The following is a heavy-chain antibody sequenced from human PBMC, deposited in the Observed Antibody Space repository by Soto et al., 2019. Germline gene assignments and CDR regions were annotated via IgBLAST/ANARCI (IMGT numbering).Heavy chain of an antibody. J-gene: IGHJ5*02. CDR1: GFTFSSYG. D-gene: IGHD3-22*01. V-gene: IGHV3-30*18. Sequence: PGGSLRLSCAASGFTFSSYGMHWVRQAPGKGLEWVAVISYDGSNKYYADSVKGRFTISRDNSKNTLYLQMNSLRAEDTAVYYCAKYYYDTSGRVHWFDPWGQGT. CDR2: ISYDGSNK. CDR3: AKYYYDTSGRVHWFDP.